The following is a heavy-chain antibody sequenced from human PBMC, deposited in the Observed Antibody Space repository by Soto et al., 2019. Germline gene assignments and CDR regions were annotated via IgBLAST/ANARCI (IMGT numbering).Heavy chain of an antibody. J-gene: IGHJ4*02. CDR1: GFTFNNYS. Sequence: PGVSLGLSFAASGFTFNNYSMNWVRQAPGKGLEWVSGISGSGGTTYYADSVKGRFTISRDNSRNTLYLQMISLRAGDTAVYYCAKGDRSYCGADCYSDDWGQGALVTVSS. V-gene: IGHV3-23*01. CDR3: AKGDRSYCGADCYSDD. CDR2: ISGSGGTT. D-gene: IGHD2-21*02.